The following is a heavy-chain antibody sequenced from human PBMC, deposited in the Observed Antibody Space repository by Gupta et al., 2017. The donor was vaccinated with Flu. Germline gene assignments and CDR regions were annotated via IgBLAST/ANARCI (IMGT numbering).Heavy chain of an antibody. V-gene: IGHV3-23*01. J-gene: IGHJ4*02. D-gene: IGHD3-10*01. CDR1: GFTLRSYA. CDR3: AKDRSRGVTSLAYFQN. Sequence: EVQLLESGGGLVQPGGSLRLSCAASGFTLRSYAISWLRPAPGKGLEWVSGIGGGGDSTYYADSVKGRFTVSRENSKTTLYLQMNSLRVEDSATYYCAKDRSRGVTSLAYFQNWGQGTRVTVSS. CDR2: IGGGGDST.